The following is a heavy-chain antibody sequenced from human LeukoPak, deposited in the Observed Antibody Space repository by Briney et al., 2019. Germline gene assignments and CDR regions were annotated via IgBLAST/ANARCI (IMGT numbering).Heavy chain of an antibody. D-gene: IGHD3-10*01. Sequence: SETLSLTCAVYGGSFSGYYWSWIRRPPGKGLEWIGEINHSGSTNYNPSLKSRVTISVDTSKNQFSLKLSSVTAADTAVYYCASPRRAVLLWFGELPPPYWGQGTLVTVSS. J-gene: IGHJ4*02. CDR2: INHSGST. V-gene: IGHV4-34*01. CDR3: ASPRRAVLLWFGELPPPY. CDR1: GGSFSGYY.